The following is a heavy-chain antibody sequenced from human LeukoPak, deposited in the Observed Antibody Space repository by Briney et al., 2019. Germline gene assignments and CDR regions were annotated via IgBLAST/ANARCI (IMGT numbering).Heavy chain of an antibody. CDR3: ARTSSGRYLHFDY. Sequence: SETLSLTCTVSGGSISSYYWSWIRQPPGKGLEWIGYIYYSGSTNYNPSLRSRVTISVDTSKNQLSLKLSSVTAADTAVYYCARTSSGRYLHFDYWGQGTLVTVSS. CDR2: IYYSGST. CDR1: GGSISSYY. J-gene: IGHJ4*02. D-gene: IGHD6-13*01. V-gene: IGHV4-59*08.